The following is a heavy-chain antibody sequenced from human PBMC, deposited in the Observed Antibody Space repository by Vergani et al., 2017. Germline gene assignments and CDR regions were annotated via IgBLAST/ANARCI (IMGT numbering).Heavy chain of an antibody. Sequence: EVQLVESGGGLVKPAGSLRLSCAASGFTFSSYSMNWVRQAPGKGLEWVSSISSSSSYIYYADSVKGRFTISRDNAKNSLYLQMNSLRAEDTAVYYCARVGWLSPGXFDPWGQGTLVTVSS. D-gene: IGHD3-22*01. CDR1: GFTFSSYS. CDR2: ISSSSSYI. CDR3: ARVGWLSPGXFDP. V-gene: IGHV3-21*01. J-gene: IGHJ5*02.